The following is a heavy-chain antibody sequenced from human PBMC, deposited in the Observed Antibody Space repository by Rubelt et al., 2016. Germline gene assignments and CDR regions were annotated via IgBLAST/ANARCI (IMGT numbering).Heavy chain of an antibody. Sequence: QVQLQESGPGLVKPSETLSLTCTVSGGSISSYYWSWIRQPPGKGLEWIGYIYYSGSTNYNPSLTLRVTLSVDTSKNQFSLKLSSVTAADTAVYYCARRPIYYMDGWGKGTTVTVSS. CDR1: GGSISSYY. D-gene: IGHD6-6*01. CDR3: ARRPIYYMDG. J-gene: IGHJ6*03. V-gene: IGHV4-59*01. CDR2: IYYSGST.